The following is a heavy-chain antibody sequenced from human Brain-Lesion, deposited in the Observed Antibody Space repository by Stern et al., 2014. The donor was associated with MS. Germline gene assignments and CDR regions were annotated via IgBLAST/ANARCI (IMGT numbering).Heavy chain of an antibody. V-gene: IGHV3-9*01. CDR3: ARDITGSSAYFAY. Sequence: EVQLVESGGDLVKPGRSLRLSCAAFGFTFDDYAMHWVRHAPGKGLEWVAGISWNMGTIGYADSVKGRFTTSRDNAYSSLYLQMNSLRPEDTALYYCARDITGSSAYFAYWGQGTLVTVSS. CDR1: GFTFDDYA. J-gene: IGHJ4*02. CDR2: ISWNMGTI. D-gene: IGHD1-14*01.